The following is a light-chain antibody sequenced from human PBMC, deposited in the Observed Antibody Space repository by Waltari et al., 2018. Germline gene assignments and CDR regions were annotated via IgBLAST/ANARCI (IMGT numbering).Light chain of an antibody. CDR3: QVWDNSSDQGV. CDR1: NIGSNS. Sequence: SYVLTQPPSVSVAPGKTARITCGGNNIGSNSVHWYQLKPGQAPVLVIYYDSDRPSGIPELFSGSNSGNTATLTISRVEAGDEADYYCQVWDNSSDQGVFGGGTKLTVL. J-gene: IGLJ3*02. CDR2: YDS. V-gene: IGLV3-21*04.